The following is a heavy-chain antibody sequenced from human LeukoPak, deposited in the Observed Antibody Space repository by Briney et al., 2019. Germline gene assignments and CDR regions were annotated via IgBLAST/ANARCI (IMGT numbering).Heavy chain of an antibody. Sequence: PGGSLRLSCVASGFAFSTYSMNWVRQAPGKGLEWVSSISISSSYIYYADSVKGRFTISRDNAKNSLYLQMNSLRAEYTAVCYCAMRRHCGGDCYGFGYLGQGTLVTVSS. J-gene: IGHJ4*01. D-gene: IGHD2-21*01. CDR1: GFAFSTYS. CDR2: ISISSSYI. CDR3: AMRRHCGGDCYGFGY. V-gene: IGHV3-21*01.